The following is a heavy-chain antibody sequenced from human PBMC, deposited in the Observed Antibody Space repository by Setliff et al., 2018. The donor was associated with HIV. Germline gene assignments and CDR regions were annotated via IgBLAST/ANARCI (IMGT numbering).Heavy chain of an antibody. D-gene: IGHD3-10*01. J-gene: IGHJ4*02. Sequence: GGSLRLSCAASGFTFNNNGMSWVRQAPGKGLEWVSGITSNGGRTGYADSVKGRFTISRDNAKNSLYLQMNSLRAEDTALYYCASGALLPTIDYWGRGTLVTVSS. CDR2: ITSNGGRT. V-gene: IGHV3-20*04. CDR3: ASGALLPTIDY. CDR1: GFTFNNNG.